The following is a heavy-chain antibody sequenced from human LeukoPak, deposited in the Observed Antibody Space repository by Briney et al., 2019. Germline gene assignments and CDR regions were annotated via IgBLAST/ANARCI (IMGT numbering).Heavy chain of an antibody. Sequence: RTGGSLRLSCAASGFTFSTYWMHWVRHAPGKGLVWVSRINEHGSTTDYADSVKDRFTISRDNAKNTLYLQMNSLRAEDTAVYYCARDVAGLGSHWGRGTLVTVSS. D-gene: IGHD3-10*01. J-gene: IGHJ4*02. CDR3: ARDVAGLGSH. V-gene: IGHV3-74*01. CDR2: INEHGSTT. CDR1: GFTFSTYW.